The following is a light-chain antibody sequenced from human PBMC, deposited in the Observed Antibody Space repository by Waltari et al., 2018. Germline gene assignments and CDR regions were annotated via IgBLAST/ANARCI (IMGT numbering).Light chain of an antibody. CDR2: RDD. CDR3: AAWDDSLSCWV. CDR1: SSNVGSSY. V-gene: IGLV1-47*01. J-gene: IGLJ3*02. Sequence: QSVLTQPPSASGTPGQRVTISCSGSSSNVGSSYVYWYQHLPGAAPKVLMFRDDALASGIPYRFSGSKSGTSASLAISGLRSEDEADYYCAAWDDSLSCWVFGGGTKLTVL.